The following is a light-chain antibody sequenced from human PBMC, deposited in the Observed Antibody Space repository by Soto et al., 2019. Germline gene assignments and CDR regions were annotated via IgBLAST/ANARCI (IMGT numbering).Light chain of an antibody. CDR2: DAS. CDR1: QSISNW. J-gene: IGKJ1*01. Sequence: DIQMTQSPSTLPASVGDRVTITCRASQSISNWLAWYQQKPGKAPKLLIYDASSLESGVPSRFSGSGSGTEFTLTISGLQPDDFATYYCQQFIDGWTFGQGTKVDIK. V-gene: IGKV1-5*01. CDR3: QQFIDGWT.